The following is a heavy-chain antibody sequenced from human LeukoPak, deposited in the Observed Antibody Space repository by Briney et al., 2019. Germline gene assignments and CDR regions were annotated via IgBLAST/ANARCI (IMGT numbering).Heavy chain of an antibody. V-gene: IGHV3-43*02. D-gene: IGHD3-3*01. CDR1: GFTFDDYA. J-gene: IGHJ5*02. CDR2: ISGDGGST. Sequence: GGSLRLSCAASGFTFDDYAMHWVRQAPGKGPEWVSLISGDGGSTYYADSVKGRFTISRDNSKNSLYLQMNSQRTEDTALYYCAKDVRKYYDFWSGYYDWFDPWGQGTLVTVSS. CDR3: AKDVRKYYDFWSGYYDWFDP.